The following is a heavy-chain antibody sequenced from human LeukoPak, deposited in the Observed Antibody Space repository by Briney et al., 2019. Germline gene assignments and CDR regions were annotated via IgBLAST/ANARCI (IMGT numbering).Heavy chain of an antibody. CDR1: GDSIGNYF. Sequence: SETLSLTCTVSGDSIGNYFWSWIRQPPGKGLEWTGYIYYSGSTNYNPSLKSRVTISVDTSKNQFSLKLSSVTAADTAVYYCARLQRGYSRYYGMDVWGQGTTVTVSS. CDR3: ARLQRGYSRYYGMDV. CDR2: IYYSGST. V-gene: IGHV4-59*12. D-gene: IGHD2-2*03. J-gene: IGHJ6*02.